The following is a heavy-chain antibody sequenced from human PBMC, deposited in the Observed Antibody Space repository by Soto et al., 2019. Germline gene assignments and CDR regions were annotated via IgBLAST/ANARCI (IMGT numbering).Heavy chain of an antibody. CDR2: IYHSGST. CDR1: GGSISSYY. Sequence: PSETLSLTCTVSGGSISSYYWSWIRQPPGKGLEWIASIYHSGSTYYNPSLKSRVTISVDTSKNQFSLKLTSVTAADTAVYYCARGAATVTPGWFDPWGQGIMVTVSS. V-gene: IGHV4-38-2*02. CDR3: ARGAATVTPGWFDP. D-gene: IGHD4-17*01. J-gene: IGHJ5*02.